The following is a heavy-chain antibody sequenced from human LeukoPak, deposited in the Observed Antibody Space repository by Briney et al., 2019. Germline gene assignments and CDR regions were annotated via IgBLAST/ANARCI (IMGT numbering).Heavy chain of an antibody. CDR1: GYTFTNYW. CDR2: IYPGDSDT. Sequence: GESLKISCKASGYTFTNYWIGWVRQMPGKGLEWMGTIYPGDSDTRYSPSFQGQVTISADRSISTAYLQWSSLRTSDTAMYYCARRAYSHEWFDPWGQGTLVTVSS. J-gene: IGHJ5*02. V-gene: IGHV5-51*01. CDR3: ARRAYSHEWFDP. D-gene: IGHD5-12*01.